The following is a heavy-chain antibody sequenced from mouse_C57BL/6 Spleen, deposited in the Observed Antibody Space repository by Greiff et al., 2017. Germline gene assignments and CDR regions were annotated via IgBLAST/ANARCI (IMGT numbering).Heavy chain of an antibody. J-gene: IGHJ3*01. V-gene: IGHV1-82*01. D-gene: IGHD4-1*01. Sequence: VQLQQSGPELVKPGASVKISCKASGYAFSSSWMNWVKQRPGKGLEWIGRIYPGDGDTNYNGKFKGKATLTADKSSSTAYMQLSSLTSEDSAVXFCARSWDEAWFAYWGQGTLVTVSA. CDR1: GYAFSSSW. CDR3: ARSWDEAWFAY. CDR2: IYPGDGDT.